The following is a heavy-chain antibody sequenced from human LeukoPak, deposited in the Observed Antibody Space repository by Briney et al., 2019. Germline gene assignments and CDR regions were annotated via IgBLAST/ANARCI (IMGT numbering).Heavy chain of an antibody. CDR1: GGSISSGRYS. CDR3: ARTYCGGDCRGYYYSYYMDV. Sequence: SQSLSLTCTVSGGSISSGRYSWSWFRQPAGEGLEWIGRIYTSGSTNYNASLKSRVTISVDTSKNQFSLKLSSVTAADTAVYYCARTYCGGDCRGYYYSYYMDVWGKGTTVTISS. CDR2: IYTSGST. J-gene: IGHJ6*03. D-gene: IGHD2-21*02. V-gene: IGHV4-61*02.